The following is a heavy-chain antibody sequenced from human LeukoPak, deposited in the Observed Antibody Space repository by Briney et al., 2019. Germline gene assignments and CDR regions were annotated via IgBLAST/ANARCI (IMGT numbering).Heavy chain of an antibody. CDR2: ISYSGST. J-gene: IGHJ4*02. D-gene: IGHD1-7*01. Sequence: PSQTLSLTCTVSGGSISSGGYYWSWIRQHPGKGVVWIGHISYSGSTYYNPSLNSRVTISVGTSKSQFSLKLSSVTAADTAVYYCARVFGDWNYDPEYYFDYWGQGTLVTVSS. CDR1: GGSISSGGYY. V-gene: IGHV4-31*03. CDR3: ARVFGDWNYDPEYYFDY.